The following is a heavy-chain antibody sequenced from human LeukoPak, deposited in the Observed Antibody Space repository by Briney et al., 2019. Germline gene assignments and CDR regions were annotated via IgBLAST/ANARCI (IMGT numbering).Heavy chain of an antibody. Sequence: KSSETLSLTCAVYGGPFSGYYWSWIRQAPGKGLEWVSYISSSGSTIYYADSVKGRFTISRDNAKNSLYLQMNSLRAEDTAVYYCARVRTPAGGLSWGQGTLVTVSS. V-gene: IGHV3-11*01. CDR2: ISSSGSTI. CDR1: GGPFSGYY. CDR3: ARVRTPAGGLS. D-gene: IGHD3-16*01. J-gene: IGHJ5*02.